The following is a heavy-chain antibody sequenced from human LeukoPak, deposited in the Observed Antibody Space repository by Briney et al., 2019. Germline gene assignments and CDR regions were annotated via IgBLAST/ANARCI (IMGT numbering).Heavy chain of an antibody. D-gene: IGHD5-24*01. Sequence: GGSLRLSCAASGFTFTTYPMSWVRQAPGKGLEWVSAISANGGSTYYADSVKGRFAISRDNSKNTLYLQMNSLRAEDTAVYYCAKDRVLRDDGWVFDYWGQGTLVTVSS. J-gene: IGHJ4*02. CDR3: AKDRVLRDDGWVFDY. CDR2: ISANGGST. V-gene: IGHV3-23*01. CDR1: GFTFTTYP.